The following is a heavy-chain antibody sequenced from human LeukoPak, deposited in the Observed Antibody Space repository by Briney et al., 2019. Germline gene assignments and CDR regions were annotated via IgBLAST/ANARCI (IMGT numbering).Heavy chain of an antibody. CDR3: ARSPEIYGDYLFDY. V-gene: IGHV1-69*02. CDR1: GGTFSSYT. CDR2: IIPILGIA. J-gene: IGHJ4*02. Sequence: SVKASCKASGGTFSSYTISWARPTPGQGLELMRRIIPILGIATFAQNFPCRVTITADKSTSTAYMELSSLRSEYTAVYYCARSPEIYGDYLFDYWGQGTLVIVSS. D-gene: IGHD4-17*01.